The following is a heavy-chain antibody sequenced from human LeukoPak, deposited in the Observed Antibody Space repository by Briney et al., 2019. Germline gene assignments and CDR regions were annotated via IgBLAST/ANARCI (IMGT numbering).Heavy chain of an antibody. Sequence: HGESLKISCKGSGYSFTSYCIGWVRQMPGKGLEWMGIIYPGDSDTRYSPSFQGQVTISADKSISTAYLQWSSLKASDTAMYYCARPYYGSGSYAWYFDYWGQGTLVTVSS. J-gene: IGHJ4*02. CDR3: ARPYYGSGSYAWYFDY. V-gene: IGHV5-51*01. CDR2: IYPGDSDT. CDR1: GYSFTSYC. D-gene: IGHD3-10*01.